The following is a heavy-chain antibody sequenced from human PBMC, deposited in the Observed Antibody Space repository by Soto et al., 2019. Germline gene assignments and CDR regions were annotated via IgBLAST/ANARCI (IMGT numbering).Heavy chain of an antibody. CDR1: AGSFRPYY. D-gene: IGHD3-16*01. CDR3: ARGGGVYFRDV. J-gene: IGHJ6*03. V-gene: IGHV4-34*01. Sequence: QVQLQQWGAGLLKPSETLSLPCAVYAGSFRPYYWSWIRQPPGKGLGWIGEITHSGSPDYNPSLKSRVAVTGDTSNNQFSLRLSSVTAADTAVYYCARGGGVYFRDVWGRGATVTVSS. CDR2: ITHSGSP.